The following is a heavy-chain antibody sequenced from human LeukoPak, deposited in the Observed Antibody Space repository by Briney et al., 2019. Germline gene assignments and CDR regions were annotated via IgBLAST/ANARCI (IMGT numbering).Heavy chain of an antibody. J-gene: IGHJ5*02. CDR2: INPGDSDT. Sequence: GESLKISCKGSGYSFSSLWIGWVRQMPGKGLEWMAIINPGDSDTRYSPSFQGQVTISADKSISTVYLQWGSLKASDTAMYYCARQPGAGWFDPWGQGTLVTVSS. V-gene: IGHV5-51*01. CDR1: GYSFSSLW. D-gene: IGHD3-10*01. CDR3: ARQPGAGWFDP.